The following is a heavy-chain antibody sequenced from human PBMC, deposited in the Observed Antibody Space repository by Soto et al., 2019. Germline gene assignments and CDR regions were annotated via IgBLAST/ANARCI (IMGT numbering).Heavy chain of an antibody. Sequence: SETLSLTCTVSGGSISSYYWSWIRQPPGKGLEWIGYIYYSGSTNYNPSLKSRVTISVDTSKNQFSLKLSSVTAADTAVYYCARGVRGPYYDFWRGYYDNWFDPWGQGTLVTVSS. CDR1: GGSISSYY. D-gene: IGHD3-3*01. V-gene: IGHV4-59*01. CDR2: IYYSGST. J-gene: IGHJ5*02. CDR3: ARGVRGPYYDFWRGYYDNWFDP.